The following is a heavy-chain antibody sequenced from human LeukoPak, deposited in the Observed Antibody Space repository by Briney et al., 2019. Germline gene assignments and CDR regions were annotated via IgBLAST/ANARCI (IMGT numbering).Heavy chain of an antibody. V-gene: IGHV1-8*01. CDR3: ARGGRAAAGMGYWFDP. CDR1: GYTFTSYD. Sequence: VASVKVSCKASGYTFTSYDINWVRQATGQGLEWMGWMNPNSGNTGYAQKFQGRVTMTRNTSISTAYMELSSLRSEDTAVYYCARGGRAAAGMGYWFDPWGQGTLVTVSS. CDR2: MNPNSGNT. D-gene: IGHD6-13*01. J-gene: IGHJ5*02.